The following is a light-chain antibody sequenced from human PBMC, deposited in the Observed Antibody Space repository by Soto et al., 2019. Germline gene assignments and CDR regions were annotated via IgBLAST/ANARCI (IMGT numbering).Light chain of an antibody. CDR3: QQYNSYPWT. V-gene: IGKV1-5*03. J-gene: IGKJ1*01. CDR1: QSISSW. Sequence: DIQMTQSPSTLSASVGDKVTITCRASQSISSWLAWYQQKPGKAPKLLIYKASTLESGVPSNFSGSGSGTEFTISISSLQPEAFATYYCQQYNSYPWTFGQGTKVDVK. CDR2: KAS.